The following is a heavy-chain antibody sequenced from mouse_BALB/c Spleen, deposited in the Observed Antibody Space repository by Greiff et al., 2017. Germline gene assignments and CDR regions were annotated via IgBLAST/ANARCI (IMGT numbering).Heavy chain of an antibody. D-gene: IGHD1-2*01. V-gene: IGHV2-9*02. J-gene: IGHJ2*01. CDR1: GFSLTSYG. CDR2: IWAGGST. CDR3: ARSQFITTATYDY. Sequence: QVQLKESGPGLVAPSQSLSITCTVSGFSLTSYGVHWVRQPPGKGLEWLGVIWAGGSTNYNSALMSRLSISKDNSKSQVFLKMNSLQTDDTAMYYCARSQFITTATYDYWGQGTTLTVSS.